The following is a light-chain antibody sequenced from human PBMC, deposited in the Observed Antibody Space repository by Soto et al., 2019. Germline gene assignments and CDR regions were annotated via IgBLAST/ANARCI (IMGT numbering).Light chain of an antibody. V-gene: IGKV1-5*01. Sequence: DIQMTQSPSTLSASVGDRVTITCRASQSISSWLAWYQQKPGKAPKLLIYDASSLHSGVPSRFSGSGSGTDFTFTISSLQPEDVATYYCQQSLSIPPTFGQGTKVDTK. CDR1: QSISSW. CDR2: DAS. CDR3: QQSLSIPPT. J-gene: IGKJ1*01.